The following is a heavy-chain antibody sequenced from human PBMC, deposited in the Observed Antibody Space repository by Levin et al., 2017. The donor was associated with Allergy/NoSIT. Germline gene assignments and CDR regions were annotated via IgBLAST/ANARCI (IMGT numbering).Heavy chain of an antibody. D-gene: IGHD4-23*01. CDR2: IWFDGSQR. V-gene: IGHV3-33*01. CDR1: GFTFSKNG. Sequence: AGGSLRLSCEASGFTFSKNGMHWFRQAPGKGLEWLAVIWFDGSQRYYTESVRGRYTISRDNAKNTLYLEINSLRADDTAMYYCARFHGGYSGVFDYWGQGTLVTVSS. J-gene: IGHJ4*02. CDR3: ARFHGGYSGVFDY.